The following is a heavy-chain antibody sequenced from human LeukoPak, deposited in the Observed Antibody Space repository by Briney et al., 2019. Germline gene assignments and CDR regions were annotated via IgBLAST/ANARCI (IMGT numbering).Heavy chain of an antibody. CDR1: GFTFSSYW. D-gene: IGHD3-9*01. Sequence: GGSLRLSCAASGFTFSSYWMSWVRQAPGKGLEWVANIKKDGIEKYYVDSVKGRFTISRDNAKNSLYLQMNSLRAEDTAVYYCARGLYYDILTGPPGIDYWGQGTLVTVSS. CDR3: ARGLYYDILTGPPGIDY. J-gene: IGHJ4*02. CDR2: IKKDGIEK. V-gene: IGHV3-7*01.